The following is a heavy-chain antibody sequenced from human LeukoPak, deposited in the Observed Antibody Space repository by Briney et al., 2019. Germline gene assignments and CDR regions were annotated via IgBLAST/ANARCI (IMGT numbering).Heavy chain of an antibody. CDR2: IYYSGST. V-gene: IGHV4-30-4*08. CDR1: GGSFSDYS. D-gene: IGHD4-17*01. Sequence: SETLSLTCAVYGGSFSDYSWSWIRQPPGKGLEWIGYIYYSGSTYYNPSLKSRVTISVDTSKNQFSLKLSSVTAADTAVCYCATTRPLSTVTTGYFDYWGQGTLVTVSS. CDR3: ATTRPLSTVTTGYFDY. J-gene: IGHJ4*02.